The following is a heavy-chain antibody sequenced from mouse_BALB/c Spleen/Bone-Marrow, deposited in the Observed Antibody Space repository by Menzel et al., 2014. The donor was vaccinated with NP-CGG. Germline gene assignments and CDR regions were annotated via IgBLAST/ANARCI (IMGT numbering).Heavy chain of an antibody. CDR2: IDPSDSYT. J-gene: IGHJ2*01. D-gene: IGHD1-1*01. Sequence: VQLQQSGAELVKPGASVKLSCEASGYTFTSYWMHWVKQRPGQGLEWIGEIDPSDSYTNYNQKFKGKATLTVDKSSSTAYMQLSSLTSEDSAVYYCAITTVVATGDYWGQGTTLTVSS. CDR3: AITTVVATGDY. CDR1: GYTFTSYW. V-gene: IGHV1-69*02.